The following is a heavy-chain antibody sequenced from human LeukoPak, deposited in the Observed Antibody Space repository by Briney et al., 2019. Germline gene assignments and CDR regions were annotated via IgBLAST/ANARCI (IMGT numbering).Heavy chain of an antibody. J-gene: IGHJ4*02. Sequence: PGGSLRLSCSASGFTFSSYWMHWVRQAPGKGLEWVSAISGSGGSTYYADSVKGRFTISRDNAQNSLYLQMNSLRAEDTAIYYCVRDRGTYRPIDYWGQGTLVTVSS. V-gene: IGHV3-21*04. CDR1: GFTFSSYW. CDR2: ISGSGGST. D-gene: IGHD1-26*01. CDR3: VRDRGTYRPIDY.